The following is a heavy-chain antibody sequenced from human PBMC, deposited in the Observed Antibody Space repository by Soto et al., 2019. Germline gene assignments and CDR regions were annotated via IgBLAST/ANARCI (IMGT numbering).Heavy chain of an antibody. CDR2: IRSKPNGHAT. D-gene: IGHD1-1*01. J-gene: IGHJ4*02. CDR1: GFTFSESA. CDR3: ARDWNHAVDY. V-gene: IGHV3-73*02. Sequence: EVQLVESGGGLVQPGGSLKLSCAASGFTFSESAVNWVRQASGKGLEWVGHIRSKPNGHATEYVASVKGRFTIHRDDSKNTAYLQMDSLKSDDTSVYYCARDWNHAVDYWGQGTLVTVSS.